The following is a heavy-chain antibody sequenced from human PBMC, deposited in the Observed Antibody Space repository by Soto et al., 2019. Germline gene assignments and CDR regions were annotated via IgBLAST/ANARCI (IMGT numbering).Heavy chain of an antibody. Sequence: QVQLQESGPGLVKPSETLSLTCTVSGASISSGDYYWSWIRQSPGKGLQWNGYIFHSGETCYTPSLESRLSISIDASKNQFSLNLNSLTAADTAVYFCARSHYVVGDFDVWGPGKVVTVSS. CDR2: IFHSGET. CDR1: GASISSGDYY. V-gene: IGHV4-30-4*08. CDR3: ARSHYVVGDFDV. D-gene: IGHD3-10*02. J-gene: IGHJ3*01.